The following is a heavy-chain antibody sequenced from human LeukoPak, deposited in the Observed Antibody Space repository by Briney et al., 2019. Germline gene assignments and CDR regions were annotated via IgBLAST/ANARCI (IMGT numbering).Heavy chain of an antibody. CDR1: GFTFSTYG. CDR3: AKPVAGHWFDP. J-gene: IGHJ5*02. V-gene: IGHV3-30*02. CDR2: IQYDGNNK. D-gene: IGHD6-19*01. Sequence: GGSLRLSCAASGFTFSTYGMHWVRQAPGKGLEWVAFIQYDGNNKDCADSVKGRFTISRDNSKHTLYLQMNSLRAEDTAVYYCAKPVAGHWFDPWGQGTLVTVSS.